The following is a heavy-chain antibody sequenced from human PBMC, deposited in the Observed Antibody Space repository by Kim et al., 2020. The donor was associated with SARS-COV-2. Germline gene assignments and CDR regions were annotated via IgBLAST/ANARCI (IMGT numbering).Heavy chain of an antibody. CDR1: GGSFSGYY. V-gene: IGHV4-34*01. CDR2: INHSGST. J-gene: IGHJ1*01. CDR3: ARAPFRRDFQH. D-gene: IGHD3-16*01. Sequence: SETLSLTCAVYGGSFSGYYWSWIRQPPGKGLEWIGEINHSGSTNYNPSLKSRVTISVDTSKNQFSLKLSSVTAADTAVYYCARAPFRRDFQHWGQGTLVTVSS.